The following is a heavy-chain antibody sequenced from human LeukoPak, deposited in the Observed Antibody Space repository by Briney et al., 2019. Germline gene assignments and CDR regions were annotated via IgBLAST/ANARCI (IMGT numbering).Heavy chain of an antibody. CDR3: ARGVTILGVVGNWFDP. Sequence: PAETLSLTCTVSGGSISSGSYYWSWIRQPAGKGLEWIGRIYTSGSTNYNPSLKSRVTSSVDTSKTQFSLKLSSVTAADTAVYYCARGVTILGVVGNWFDPWGQGTLVTVSS. CDR2: IYTSGST. CDR1: GGSISSGSYY. J-gene: IGHJ5*02. D-gene: IGHD3-3*01. V-gene: IGHV4-61*02.